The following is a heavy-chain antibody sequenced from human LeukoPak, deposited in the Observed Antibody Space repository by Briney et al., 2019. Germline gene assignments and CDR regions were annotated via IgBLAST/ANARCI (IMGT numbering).Heavy chain of an antibody. D-gene: IGHD3-10*01. CDR2: ISGSGGKT. CDR1: GFTFSSYA. CDR3: AKDGGYYGSGSPLDY. J-gene: IGHJ4*02. V-gene: IGHV3-23*01. Sequence: PGGSLRLSCAASGFTFSSYAMSWVRQAPEKGLEWVSAISGSGGKTYYVDSVKGRFTISRDNSKNTLYLQMKSLRAEDTAVYYCAKDGGYYGSGSPLDYWGQGTLVTVSS.